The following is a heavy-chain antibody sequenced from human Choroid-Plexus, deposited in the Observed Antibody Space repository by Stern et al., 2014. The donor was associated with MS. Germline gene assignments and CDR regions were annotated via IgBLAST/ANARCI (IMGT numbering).Heavy chain of an antibody. CDR1: GFTFGSCA. CDR2: VSYDGSNK. D-gene: IGHD2/OR15-2a*01. J-gene: IGHJ5*02. V-gene: IGHV3-30*18. Sequence: VQLVESGGGVVQPGRPLRLSCVASGFTFGSCAMHWVRKAPGKGLEWVAGVSYDGSNKYYADSVKGHFTISRDNSQNTLYMQMSSLRPEDTAVYYCAKDRQYLTYFFDHWGQGSLVTVSS. CDR3: AKDRQYLTYFFDH.